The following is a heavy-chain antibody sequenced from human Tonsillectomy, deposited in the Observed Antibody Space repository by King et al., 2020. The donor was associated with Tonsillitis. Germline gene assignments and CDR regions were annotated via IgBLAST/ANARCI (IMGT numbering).Heavy chain of an antibody. CDR1: GFTFSSYA. D-gene: IGHD3-22*01. J-gene: IGHJ4*02. V-gene: IGHV3-30-3*01. Sequence: VQLVESGXGXVQPGRSLRLSCAASGFTFSSYAMHWVRQAPGKGLEWVAVISYDGSNKYYADSVKGRFTISRDNSKNTLYLQMDSLRAEDTAVYYCAREDYYDSSGYFDYWGQGTLVTVSS. CDR2: ISYDGSNK. CDR3: AREDYYDSSGYFDY.